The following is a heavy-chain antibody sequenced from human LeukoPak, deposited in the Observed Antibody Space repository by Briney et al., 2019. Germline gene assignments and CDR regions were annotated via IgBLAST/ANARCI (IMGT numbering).Heavy chain of an antibody. J-gene: IGHJ3*02. Sequence: ASVKVSCKASGYTFTSYYMHWVRQAPGQGLEWMGIINPSGASTSYAQKFQGRVTMTRDTSISTAYMELSRLRSDDTAVYYCARGLELRGAFDIWGQGTMVTVSS. D-gene: IGHD1-7*01. CDR3: ARGLELRGAFDI. V-gene: IGHV1-46*01. CDR1: GYTFTSYY. CDR2: INPSGAST.